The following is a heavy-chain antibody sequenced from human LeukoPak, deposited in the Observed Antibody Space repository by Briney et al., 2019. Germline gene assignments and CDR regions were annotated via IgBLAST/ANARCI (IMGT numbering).Heavy chain of an antibody. Sequence: GGSLRLSCAASGLTFSSYEMNWVRQAPGKGLEWVSYISSSGSTIYYADSVKGRFTISRDNAKNSLYLQMNSLRAEDTAVYYCAREDGGGGSYLWGQGTLVTVSS. CDR3: AREDGGGGSYL. V-gene: IGHV3-48*03. CDR1: GLTFSSYE. J-gene: IGHJ5*02. D-gene: IGHD1-26*01. CDR2: ISSSGSTI.